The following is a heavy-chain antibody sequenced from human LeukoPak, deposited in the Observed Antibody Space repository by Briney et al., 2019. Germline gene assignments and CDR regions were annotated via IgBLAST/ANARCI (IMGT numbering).Heavy chain of an antibody. V-gene: IGHV4-59*08. CDR2: IYYSGTT. J-gene: IGHJ4*02. D-gene: IGHD3-16*01. CDR1: GASITGHY. CDR3: ARHLGGGIYFDY. Sequence: PSETLSLTCTVSGASITGHYWSWIRQPPGKGLEWIGFIYYSGTTNYNPSLKGRVTISVDTSKNQFSLILSSVTAADTAVYYCARHLGGGIYFDYWGQGTLVTVSS.